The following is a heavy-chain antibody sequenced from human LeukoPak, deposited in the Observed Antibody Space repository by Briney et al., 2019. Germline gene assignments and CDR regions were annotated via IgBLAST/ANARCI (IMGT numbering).Heavy chain of an antibody. V-gene: IGHV3-7*01. CDR1: GITLSVYW. Sequence: GGSLRLSCAASGITLSVYWMSWVRQAPGKGLEWVANIKQDGSEKYYRDSVQGRFTFSRDNAKNSLYLQMNSLRAEDTAVYYCARSGSGYFDYWGQGSLVTVSS. CDR3: ARSGSGYFDY. CDR2: IKQDGSEK. J-gene: IGHJ4*02.